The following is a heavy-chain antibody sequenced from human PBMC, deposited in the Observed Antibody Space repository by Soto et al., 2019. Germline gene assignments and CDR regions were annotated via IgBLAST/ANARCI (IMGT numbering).Heavy chain of an antibody. CDR1: GGTFSXXA. J-gene: IGHJ6*02. V-gene: IGHV1-69*12. Sequence: QVQLVQSGAEVKKPGSSVKVSCKASGGTFSXXAIXXXRQAXXQGLEWMGGIISIFGTANYAQKFQGRVTITAXXXXXXXXXXXXXXXXXXXXXXXXXXXXPXAGXXXXXDVWGQGTTVTVSS. CDR3: XXXXPXAGXXXXXDV. CDR2: IISIFGTA.